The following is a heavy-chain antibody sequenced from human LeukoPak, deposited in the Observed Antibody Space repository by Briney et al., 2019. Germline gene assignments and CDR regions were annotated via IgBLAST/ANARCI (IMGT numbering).Heavy chain of an antibody. CDR2: IYYSGST. V-gene: IGHV4-39*01. CDR1: GGSISSSSYY. Sequence: SETLSLTCTVSGGSISSSSYYWGWIRQPPGKGLEWIGSIYYSGSTYYNPSPKSRVTISVDTSKNQFSLKLSSVTAADTAVYYCAGLRDGYNWYYFDYWGQGTLVTVSS. D-gene: IGHD5-24*01. CDR3: AGLRDGYNWYYFDY. J-gene: IGHJ4*02.